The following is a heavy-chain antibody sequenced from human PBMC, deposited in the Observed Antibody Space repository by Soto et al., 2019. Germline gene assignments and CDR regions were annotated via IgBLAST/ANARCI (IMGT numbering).Heavy chain of an antibody. Sequence: SETLSLTCTVSGGSISSGDYYWSWIRQPPGKGLEWIGYIYYSGSTYYNPSLKSRVTISVDTSKNQFSLKLSSVTAADTAVYYCARENPLRMTTVPNWGQGTLVTVSS. D-gene: IGHD4-17*01. CDR3: ARENPLRMTTVPN. CDR2: IYYSGST. CDR1: GGSISSGDYY. J-gene: IGHJ4*02. V-gene: IGHV4-30-4*01.